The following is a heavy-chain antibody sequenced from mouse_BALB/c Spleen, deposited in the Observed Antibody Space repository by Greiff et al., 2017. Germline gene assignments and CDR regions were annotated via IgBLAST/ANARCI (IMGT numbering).Heavy chain of an antibody. CDR1: GYTFSSYW. D-gene: IGHD1-1*01. CDR2: ILPGSGST. J-gene: IGHJ4*01. CDR3: AIYYGSSSHYYAMDY. Sequence: QVQLQQSGAELMKPGASVKISCKATGYTFSSYWIEWVKQRPGHGLEWIGEILPGSGSTNYNEKFKGKATFTADTSSNTAYMQLSSLTSEDSAVYYCAIYYGSSSHYYAMDYWGQGTSVTVSS. V-gene: IGHV1-9*01.